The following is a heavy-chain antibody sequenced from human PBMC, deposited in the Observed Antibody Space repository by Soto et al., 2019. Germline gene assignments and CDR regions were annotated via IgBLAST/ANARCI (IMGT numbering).Heavy chain of an antibody. Sequence: QVQLVESGGGVVQPGRSLRLSCAASGFTFSTYSMHWVRQAPVRGLEWVAFISSDGSDKNYADSVKGRFTISRDDSKSRLYLQAESLRPEDTAIYYCARVSTRGWLCDAFDIWGQGTMVIVSS. CDR2: ISSDGSDK. J-gene: IGHJ3*02. D-gene: IGHD6-19*01. CDR3: ARVSTRGWLCDAFDI. CDR1: GFTFSTYS. V-gene: IGHV3-30-3*01.